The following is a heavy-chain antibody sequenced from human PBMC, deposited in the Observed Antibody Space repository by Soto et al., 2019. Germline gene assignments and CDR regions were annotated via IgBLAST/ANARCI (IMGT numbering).Heavy chain of an antibody. Sequence: QVQLQQWGAGLLKPSETLSLTCAVYGGSFSGYYWSWIRQPPGKGLEWIGEINHSGSTNYNPSLKSRVTISVDTSKNQFSLKLSSVTAADTAVYYCARVVGDVLLWFGESTREGDAFDIWGQGTMVTVSS. V-gene: IGHV4-34*01. J-gene: IGHJ3*02. CDR2: INHSGST. D-gene: IGHD3-10*01. CDR1: GGSFSGYY. CDR3: ARVVGDVLLWFGESTREGDAFDI.